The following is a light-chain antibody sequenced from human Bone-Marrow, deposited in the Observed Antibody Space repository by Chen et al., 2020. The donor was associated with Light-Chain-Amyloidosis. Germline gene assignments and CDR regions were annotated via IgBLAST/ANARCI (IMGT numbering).Light chain of an antibody. CDR1: NIGTTS. V-gene: IGLV3-21*02. Sequence: SYVLTQPSSVSVAPGQTATMPWGGNNIGTTSVHWYQQTPGQAPLLVVYDASDRPSGIPERLSGSTSGNTATLTIGRVEAGDEADYYCQVWDRSSDRPVFGGGTKLTVL. CDR3: QVWDRSSDRPV. CDR2: DAS. J-gene: IGLJ3*02.